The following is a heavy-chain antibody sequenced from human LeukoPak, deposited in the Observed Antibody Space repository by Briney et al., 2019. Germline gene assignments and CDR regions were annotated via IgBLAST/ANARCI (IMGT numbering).Heavy chain of an antibody. J-gene: IGHJ4*02. D-gene: IGHD6-13*01. V-gene: IGHV1-46*01. CDR2: ISPTSGST. CDR1: GYTFTSYY. CDR3: ARAAAGTGRYFDY. Sequence: ASVKVSCKASGYTFTSYYMHWVRQAPGQGLEWMGIISPTSGSTNYAQKFQGRITMTRDTSASTVYMELSSLRSDDTAMYYCARAAAGTGRYFDYWGQGTLVTVSS.